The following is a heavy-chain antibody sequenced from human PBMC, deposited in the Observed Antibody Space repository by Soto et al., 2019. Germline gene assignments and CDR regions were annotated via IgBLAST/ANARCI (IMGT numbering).Heavy chain of an antibody. J-gene: IGHJ4*02. CDR1: GGSISSYY. CDR2: IYYSGST. Sequence: SETLSLTCTVSGGSISSYYWSWIRQPPGKGLEWIGYIYYSGSTNYNPSLKSRVTISVDTSKNQFSLKLSSVTAADTAVYYCARHGSGYGDYDYWGQGTLVTVSS. V-gene: IGHV4-59*08. D-gene: IGHD4-17*01. CDR3: ARHGSGYGDYDY.